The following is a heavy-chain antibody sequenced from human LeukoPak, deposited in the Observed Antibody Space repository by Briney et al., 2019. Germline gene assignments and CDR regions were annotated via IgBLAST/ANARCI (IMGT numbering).Heavy chain of an antibody. Sequence: QPGGSLRLSCAASGFTFSSYWMSWVRQAPGKGLEWVANIKQDGSEKYYVDSVKGRFTISRDNSKNSLFLQMNSLSTEDTALYYCAKDKGYYYDGSGYSYFDYWGQGTPVTVSS. CDR2: IKQDGSEK. CDR3: AKDKGYYYDGSGYSYFDY. J-gene: IGHJ4*02. CDR1: GFTFSSYW. D-gene: IGHD3-22*01. V-gene: IGHV3-7*03.